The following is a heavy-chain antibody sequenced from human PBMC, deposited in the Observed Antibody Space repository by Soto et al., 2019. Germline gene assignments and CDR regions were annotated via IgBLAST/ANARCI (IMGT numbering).Heavy chain of an antibody. CDR1: GASISGFY. V-gene: IGHV4-4*07. D-gene: IGHD1-1*01. J-gene: IGHJ5*02. CDR3: VRDGTKTLRDWFDP. Sequence: LSLTCTVSGASISGFYCSWIRKSAGKGLEWIGRIYATGTTDYNPSLKSRVMMSVDTSKKQFSLKLRSVTAADTAVYYCVRDGTKTLRDWFDPWGQGISVTASS. CDR2: IYATGTT.